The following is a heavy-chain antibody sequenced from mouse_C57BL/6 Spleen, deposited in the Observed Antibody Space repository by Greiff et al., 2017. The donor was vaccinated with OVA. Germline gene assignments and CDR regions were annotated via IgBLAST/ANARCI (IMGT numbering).Heavy chain of an antibody. CDR2: IDPEDGDT. J-gene: IGHJ2*01. CDR3: ARSFYDGYYDNY. D-gene: IGHD2-3*01. CDR1: GFNIKDYY. V-gene: IGHV14-2*01. Sequence: EVQLQQSGAELVKPGASVKLSCTASGFNIKDYYMHWVKQRTEQGLEWIGRIDPEDGDTKYAPKFQGKATITADTSSNTAYLQLSSLTSEDTAVYYCARSFYDGYYDNYWGQGTTLTVSS.